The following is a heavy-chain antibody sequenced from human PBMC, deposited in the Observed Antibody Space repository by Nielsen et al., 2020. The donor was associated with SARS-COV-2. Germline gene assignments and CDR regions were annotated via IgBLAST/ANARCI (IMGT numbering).Heavy chain of an antibody. CDR2: IYYSGST. J-gene: IGHJ3*02. CDR1: GGSFSSYY. CDR3: SRLAAAGPGTDAFDI. Sequence: SETLSLTCAVYGGSFSSYYWSWIRQPPGKGLEWIGYIYYSGSTNYNPSLKSRVTISVDTSKNQFSLKLSSVTAADTAVYYCSRLAAAGPGTDAFDIWGQGTMVTVSS. V-gene: IGHV4-59*08. D-gene: IGHD6-13*01.